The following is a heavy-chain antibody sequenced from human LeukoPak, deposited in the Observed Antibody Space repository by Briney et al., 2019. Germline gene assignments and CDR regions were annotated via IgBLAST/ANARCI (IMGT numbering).Heavy chain of an antibody. CDR2: INHSGST. D-gene: IGHD7-27*01. V-gene: IGHV4-34*01. Sequence: PSETLSLTCAVYGGSFSGYHWSWIRQPPGKGLEWIGEINHSGSTNYNPSLKSRVTISVDTSKNQFSLKLSSVTAADTAVYYCARLWGSSGDYFDYWGQGTLVTVSS. CDR3: ARLWGSSGDYFDY. CDR1: GGSFSGYH. J-gene: IGHJ4*02.